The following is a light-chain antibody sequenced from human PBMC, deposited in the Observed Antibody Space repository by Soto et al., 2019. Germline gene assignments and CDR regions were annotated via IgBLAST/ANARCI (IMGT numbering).Light chain of an antibody. V-gene: IGKV3-20*01. Sequence: EIVLTQSPGTLSLSPGERATLSCRASQSVSNNYLAWYQQKPGQAPRLLIYGASSRATGIPDRFSGSGSGTDFTLTISRLEPEDFAVYYCQQYGSSPFGGGTKVDIK. CDR3: QQYGSSP. CDR2: GAS. J-gene: IGKJ4*01. CDR1: QSVSNNY.